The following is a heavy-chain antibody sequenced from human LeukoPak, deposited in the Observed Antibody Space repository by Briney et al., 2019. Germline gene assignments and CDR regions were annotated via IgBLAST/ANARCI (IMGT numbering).Heavy chain of an antibody. CDR1: GFKFDDYG. V-gene: IGHV3-20*04. Sequence: PGGSLRLSCAGSGFKFDDYGMNWVRQVPGKGLEWISAINWNGGSTHYADSVRGRFTISRDNARNSMFLHMNSLRAEDTALYFCARDGTTIGDGYFPNWGQGILVTVSS. CDR2: INWNGGST. CDR3: ARDGTTIGDGYFPN. J-gene: IGHJ4*02. D-gene: IGHD5-24*01.